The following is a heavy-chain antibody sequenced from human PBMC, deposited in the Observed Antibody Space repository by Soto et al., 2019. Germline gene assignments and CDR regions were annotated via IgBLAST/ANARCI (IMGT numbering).Heavy chain of an antibody. V-gene: IGHV3-48*01. CDR1: GFTFGTYS. CDR3: ARDVESGRSQYYYYFYGMDV. J-gene: IGHJ6*04. Sequence: GGSLRLSCAGSGFTFGTYSMNWVRQAAGKGLEWIAYISYDSDTIQYADSVKGRFTISRDNSKNTLYLQMDSLRTEDTALYYCARDVESGRSQYYYYFYGMDVWGKGTKVTGSS. D-gene: IGHD1-26*01. CDR2: ISYDSDTI.